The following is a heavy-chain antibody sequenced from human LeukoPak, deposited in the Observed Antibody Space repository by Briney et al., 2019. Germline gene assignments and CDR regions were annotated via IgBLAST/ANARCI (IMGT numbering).Heavy chain of an antibody. J-gene: IGHJ4*02. CDR2: IDWDDDK. V-gene: IGHV2-70*17. D-gene: IGHD2-15*01. CDR3: ARMTPDSPSFDY. Sequence: SGPALVKPTQTLTLTCTFSGFSLSTPEMCVTWIRQPPGKALEGIARIDWDDDKFYSPSLRSRLTISKDTPKNQVVLRMTNMDPVDTGTYYCARMTPDSPSFDYWGQGALITVSS. CDR1: GFSLSTPEMC.